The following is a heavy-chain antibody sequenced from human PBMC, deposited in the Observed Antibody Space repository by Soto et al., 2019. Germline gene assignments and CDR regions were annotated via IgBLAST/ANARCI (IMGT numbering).Heavy chain of an antibody. D-gene: IGHD5-12*01. Sequence: QVHLVESGGDVVQPGMSLRLSCAASGFTFSSYGMHWVRQAPGKGLEWVAAIWDDGTNKYYTDSVKGRFTISRDNSQKTLYLQMNSLRGEDTAVYYCARVSGLVTAEVVFDYWGQGTLVTVSS. CDR2: IWDDGTNK. V-gene: IGHV3-33*01. J-gene: IGHJ4*02. CDR3: ARVSGLVTAEVVFDY. CDR1: GFTFSSYG.